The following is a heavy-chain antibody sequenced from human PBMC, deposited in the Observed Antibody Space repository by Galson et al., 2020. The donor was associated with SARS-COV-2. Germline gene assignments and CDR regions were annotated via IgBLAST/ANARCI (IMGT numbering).Heavy chain of an antibody. CDR2: INHSGST. CDR3: ARGQRDKRITIFGGDYYYYYMDV. V-gene: IGHV4-34*01. J-gene: IGHJ6*03. D-gene: IGHD3-3*01. CDR1: GGSFSGYY. Sequence: SQTLSLTCAVYGGSFSGYYWSWIRQPPGKGLEWIGEINHSGSTNYNPSLKSRVTISVDTSKNQFSLKLSSVTAADTAVYYCARGQRDKRITIFGGDYYYYYMDVWGKGTTVTVSS.